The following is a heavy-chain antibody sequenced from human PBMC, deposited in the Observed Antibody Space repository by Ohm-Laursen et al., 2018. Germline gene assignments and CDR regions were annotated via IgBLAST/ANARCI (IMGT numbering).Heavy chain of an antibody. Sequence: ASVKVSCKPSGYTFTSYDINWVRQATGQGLEWMGWMNPNSGNTGYAQRFQGRVTMTRNTSISTAYMELSSLRSEDTAVYYCARDLRYCSSTSCQKGLYYYYGMDVWGQGTTVTVSS. CDR1: GYTFTSYD. CDR3: ARDLRYCSSTSCQKGLYYYYGMDV. CDR2: MNPNSGNT. V-gene: IGHV1-8*01. D-gene: IGHD2-2*01. J-gene: IGHJ6*02.